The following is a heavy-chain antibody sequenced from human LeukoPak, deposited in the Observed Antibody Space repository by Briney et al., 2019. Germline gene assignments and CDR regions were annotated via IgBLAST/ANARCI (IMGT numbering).Heavy chain of an antibody. D-gene: IGHD7-27*01. V-gene: IGHV3-33*01. J-gene: IGHJ4*02. CDR3: ARDGQAFNSNWGYFEY. CDR2: IWNDGGKK. Sequence: GRSLRLSCAASGFIFGDYGMHWVRQAPGKGPEWVALIWNDGGKKYYADSVKGRFTISRDNSKSTIYLHMNNLRAEDTALYYCARDGQAFNSNWGYFEYWGQGTPVTVSS. CDR1: GFIFGDYG.